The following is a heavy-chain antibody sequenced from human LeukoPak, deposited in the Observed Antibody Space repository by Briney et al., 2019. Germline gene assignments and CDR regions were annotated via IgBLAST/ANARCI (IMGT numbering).Heavy chain of an antibody. CDR1: GYTFTSYG. V-gene: IGHV1-18*01. CDR2: ISAYSGNT. Sequence: ASVKVSCKASGYTFTSYGISWVRQAPGQGLEWMGWISAYSGNTNYAQKLQGRVTMTTDTSTSTAYMELRSLRSDDTAVYYCARGLYLYYDFWSGYYRNYYYYMDVWGKGTTVTVSS. D-gene: IGHD3-3*01. CDR3: ARGLYLYYDFWSGYYRNYYYYMDV. J-gene: IGHJ6*03.